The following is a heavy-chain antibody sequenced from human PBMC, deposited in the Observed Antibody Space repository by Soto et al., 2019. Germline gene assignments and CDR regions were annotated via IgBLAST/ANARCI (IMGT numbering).Heavy chain of an antibody. D-gene: IGHD3-22*01. J-gene: IGHJ4*02. CDR1: GGTFSSYG. V-gene: IGHV1-69*06. Sequence: QVQLVQSGAEMKQPGSSVKVSCQASGGTFSSYGINWVRQAPGRGLEWMGGIIPVLGTTNYAQKFQGRVTITADKSTTTAYMELSSLRSEDTAVYYCARARYYYDGSGHYYLDYWGQGTLVTVSS. CDR2: IIPVLGTT. CDR3: ARARYYYDGSGHYYLDY.